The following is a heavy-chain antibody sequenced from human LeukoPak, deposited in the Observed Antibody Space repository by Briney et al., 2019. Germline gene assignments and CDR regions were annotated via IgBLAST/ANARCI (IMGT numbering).Heavy chain of an antibody. CDR1: GFTFSSYA. Sequence: GGSLRLSCSASGFTFSSYAMSGVRQAPGKGLEWVSALSGSGGSTYYADSVKGRFTISRDNSKNTLYLQMNSLRAEDTAVYYCARASLLGYCSSTSCYQFDYWGQGTLVTVSS. CDR3: ARASLLGYCSSTSCYQFDY. V-gene: IGHV3-23*01. D-gene: IGHD2-2*01. CDR2: LSGSGGST. J-gene: IGHJ4*02.